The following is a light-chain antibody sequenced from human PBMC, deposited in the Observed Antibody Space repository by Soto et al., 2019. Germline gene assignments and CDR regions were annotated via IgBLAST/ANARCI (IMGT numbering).Light chain of an antibody. Sequence: EIVLTQSPATLSLSPGERATLPCRASQTVNSYLAWYQHKLGQAPRLLIYDASNRATGVPARFSGSGSGTDFTLTISSLEPEDFAVYYCQQRYGWPSFGQGTKLEIK. CDR2: DAS. CDR1: QTVNSY. V-gene: IGKV3-11*01. CDR3: QQRYGWPS. J-gene: IGKJ2*01.